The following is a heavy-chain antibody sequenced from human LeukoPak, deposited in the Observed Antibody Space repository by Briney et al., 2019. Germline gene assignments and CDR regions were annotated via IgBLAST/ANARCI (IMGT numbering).Heavy chain of an antibody. J-gene: IGHJ3*02. CDR2: ISAYNGNT. V-gene: IGHV1-18*01. CDR3: ARPLLDYYDSSGYISGDAFDI. Sequence: ASVKVSCKASGYTFTSYGISWVRQAPGQGVEWMGWISAYNGNTNYAQKLQGRVTMTTDTSTSTAYMELRSLRSDDTAVYYCARPLLDYYDSSGYISGDAFDIWGQGTMVTVSS. D-gene: IGHD3-22*01. CDR1: GYTFTSYG.